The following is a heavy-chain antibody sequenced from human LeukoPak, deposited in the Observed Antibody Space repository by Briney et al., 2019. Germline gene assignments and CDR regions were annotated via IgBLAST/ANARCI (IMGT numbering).Heavy chain of an antibody. CDR3: ARDPRWELNPNLDY. D-gene: IGHD1-26*01. J-gene: IGHJ4*02. CDR2: ISSSSSYI. Sequence: PSETLSLTCTVSGGSISSGGYYWSWIRQHPGKGLEWVSSISSSSSYIYYADSVKGRFTISRDNAKNSLYLQMNSLRAEDTAVYYCARDPRWELNPNLDYWGQGTLVTVSS. CDR1: GGSISSGGYY. V-gene: IGHV3-21*01.